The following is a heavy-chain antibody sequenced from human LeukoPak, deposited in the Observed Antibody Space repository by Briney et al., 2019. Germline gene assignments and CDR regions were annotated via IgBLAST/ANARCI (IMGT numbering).Heavy chain of an antibody. CDR3: ASGTNRDYYGSGSYQDEAIDY. Sequence: GESLKISCKGSGYSFTSYLIGWVRQMPGKGLEWMGIIYPGDSDTRYSPSFQGQVTISADKSISTAYLQWRSLKASDTAMYYCASGTNRDYYGSGSYQDEAIDYWGQGTLVTVSS. V-gene: IGHV5-51*01. CDR1: GYSFTSYL. J-gene: IGHJ4*02. CDR2: IYPGDSDT. D-gene: IGHD3-10*01.